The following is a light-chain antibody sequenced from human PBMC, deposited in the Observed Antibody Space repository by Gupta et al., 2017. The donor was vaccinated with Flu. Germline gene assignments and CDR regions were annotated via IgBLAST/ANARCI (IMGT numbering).Light chain of an antibody. Sequence: QSVLTQPPSVSAAPGQKVTISCSGSGSNIGYYSVSWYQQLPGAAPKLLIYENGERPSGIPDRFSGSKPGTSATLVITGLQTGDEAEYYCGTWDRSLSAKVFGGGSKLTVL. CDR1: GSNIGYYS. J-gene: IGLJ3*02. CDR2: ENG. V-gene: IGLV1-51*02. CDR3: GTWDRSLSAKV.